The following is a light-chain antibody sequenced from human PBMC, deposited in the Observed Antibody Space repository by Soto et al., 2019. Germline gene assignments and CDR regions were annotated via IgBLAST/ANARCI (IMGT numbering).Light chain of an antibody. CDR1: QSIRSSY. Sequence: EIVLTQSPGTLSLSPGDRATLSCRASQSIRSSYFVWYQQKPGQAPRLLIYGASSRATGIPDRFSGSGSGTDFSLTISRLEPEDFAVYYCQQYGSSPYSLGQGTKLEIK. J-gene: IGKJ2*03. CDR2: GAS. CDR3: QQYGSSPYS. V-gene: IGKV3-20*01.